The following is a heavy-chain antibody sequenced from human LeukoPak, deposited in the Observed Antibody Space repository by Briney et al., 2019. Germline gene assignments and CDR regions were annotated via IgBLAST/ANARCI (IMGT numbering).Heavy chain of an antibody. CDR1: GYTFTSYD. J-gene: IGHJ6*02. CDR2: MNPNSGNT. D-gene: IGHD3-3*01. Sequence: ASVKVSCKASGYTFTSYDINWARQATGQGLEWMGWMNPNSGNTGYAQKFQGRVTMTRNTSISTAYMELSSLRSEDTAVYYCATSGKRWYYDFWNAYYYYGMDVWGQGTTVTVSS. CDR3: ATSGKRWYYDFWNAYYYYGMDV. V-gene: IGHV1-8*01.